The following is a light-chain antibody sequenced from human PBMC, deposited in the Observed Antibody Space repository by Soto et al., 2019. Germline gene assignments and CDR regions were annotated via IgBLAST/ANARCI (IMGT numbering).Light chain of an antibody. V-gene: IGKV1-8*01. Sequence: IRMTQSPSSLSASTGDRVTITCRASQGISSYLAWYQQKPVKAPKLLIYAASTLQSGVPSRFSGSGSGTDFTLTISCLQSEDFATYYCQQYYSAALTFGGGTKVEIK. CDR3: QQYYSAALT. CDR1: QGISSY. J-gene: IGKJ4*01. CDR2: AAS.